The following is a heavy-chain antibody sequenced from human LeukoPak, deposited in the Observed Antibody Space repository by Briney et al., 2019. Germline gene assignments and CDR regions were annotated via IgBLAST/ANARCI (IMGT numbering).Heavy chain of an antibody. Sequence: ASVKLSCKASGYSFANFGISWVRQAPGQGLESMGWISTYNGYTTYAQNFQGRVTMTTETSTMTAYMELESLRSDDAAVYYYLRSGGWNRYDHTIYVDFWGQGTLVTVPS. V-gene: IGHV1-18*01. CDR2: ISTYNGYT. D-gene: IGHD3-10*01. CDR1: GYSFANFG. J-gene: IGHJ4*02. CDR3: LRSGGWNRYDHTIYVDF.